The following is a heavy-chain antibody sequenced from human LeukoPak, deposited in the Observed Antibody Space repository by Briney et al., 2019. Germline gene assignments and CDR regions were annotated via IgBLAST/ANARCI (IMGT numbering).Heavy chain of an antibody. J-gene: IGHJ4*02. CDR2: INPNSGGT. Sequence: ASVKVSCKASGYTFTGYYMHWVRQAPGQGLEWMGWINPNSGGTNYAQKFQGRVTMTRDTPISTAYMELSRLRSDDTAVYYCARALRRSPVIDYWGQGTLVTVSS. CDR3: ARALRRSPVIDY. CDR1: GYTFTGYY. D-gene: IGHD3-16*02. V-gene: IGHV1-2*02.